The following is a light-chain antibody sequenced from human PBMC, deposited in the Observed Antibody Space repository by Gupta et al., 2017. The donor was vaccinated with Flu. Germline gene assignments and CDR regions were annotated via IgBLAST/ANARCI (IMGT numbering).Light chain of an antibody. CDR3: QHYRNWPPV. CDR1: QSVGTN. CDR2: TAV. J-gene: IGKJ1*01. V-gene: IGKV3-15*01. Sequence: EIVLTQSPASLSLSPGERATLSCRASQSVGTNLAWYQHKPGQAPRLLIYTAVIRATAFPARFSGSGSGTDFTLTISSLQAEDFAVYYCQHYRNWPPVFGQGTKVEI.